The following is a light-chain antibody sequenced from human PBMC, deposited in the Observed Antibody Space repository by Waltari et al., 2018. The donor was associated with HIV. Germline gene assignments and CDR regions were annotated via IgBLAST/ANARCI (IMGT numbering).Light chain of an antibody. V-gene: IGLV2-14*01. CDR1: SSDVGGYNY. CDR3: SSYTSSSTLYVV. J-gene: IGLJ2*01. Sequence: QSVLTQPPSVSGAPGQRVTISCTGTSSDVGGYNYVSWYQQHPGKAPKLMIYEVSNRPSGVSNRFSGSKSGNTASLTISGLQAEDEADYYCSSYTSSSTLYVVFGGGTKLTVL. CDR2: EVS.